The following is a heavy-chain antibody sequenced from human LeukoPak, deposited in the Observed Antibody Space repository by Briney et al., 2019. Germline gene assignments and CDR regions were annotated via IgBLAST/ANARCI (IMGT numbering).Heavy chain of an antibody. D-gene: IGHD1-26*01. V-gene: IGHV3-23*01. CDR1: GFTFSSYA. Sequence: GGSLRLSCAASGFTFSSYAMTWVRQAPGKGLEWVSAISGSGRVTYYADSVKGRFTISRDNSKNTLYLQMNSLRAEDTAIYYCAKDRAWGAFAYWGQGTLVTVSS. CDR3: AKDRAWGAFAY. CDR2: ISGSGRVT. J-gene: IGHJ4*02.